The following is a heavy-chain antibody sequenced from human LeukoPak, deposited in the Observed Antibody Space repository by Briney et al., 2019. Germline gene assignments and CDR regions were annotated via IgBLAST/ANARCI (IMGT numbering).Heavy chain of an antibody. Sequence: PSQTLSLTCTVSGGSISSGSYYWSWIRQPAGKGLEWIGYIYYSGSTNYNPSLKSRVTISVDTSKNQFSLKLSSVTAADTAVYYCARRAAAGTRVYASDIWGQGTMVTVSS. J-gene: IGHJ3*02. CDR2: IYYSGST. D-gene: IGHD6-13*01. CDR1: GGSISSGSYY. CDR3: ARRAAAGTRVYASDI. V-gene: IGHV4-61*09.